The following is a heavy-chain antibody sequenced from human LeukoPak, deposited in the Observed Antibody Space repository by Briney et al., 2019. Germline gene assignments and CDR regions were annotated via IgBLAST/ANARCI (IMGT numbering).Heavy chain of an antibody. CDR2: ISGSGGST. J-gene: IGHJ4*02. V-gene: IGHV3-23*01. Sequence: GGSLRLSCAASGFTFSSYAMSWVRQAPGKGLEWVSAISGSGGSTYYADSVKGRFTISRDNSKNTLYLQMNSLRAEDTAVYYCAKDRGSRWLQLGDYWGQRTLVTVSS. D-gene: IGHD5-24*01. CDR3: AKDRGSRWLQLGDY. CDR1: GFTFSSYA.